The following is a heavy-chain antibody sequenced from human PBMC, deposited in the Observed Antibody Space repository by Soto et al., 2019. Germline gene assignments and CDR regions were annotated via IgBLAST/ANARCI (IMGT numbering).Heavy chain of an antibody. J-gene: IGHJ4*02. Sequence: QVQLVQSGAEEMKPGASVKVSCKASGYTLTRYSIHWVRQAPGQRLEWMGWINAGNGNTKFSQKFQGKVPITRDTSESTAYMELRGLRSEDTAVYYCAILGTYYFDNSDNYFDFWGQGTLVTVSS. CDR2: INAGNGNT. V-gene: IGHV1-3*05. D-gene: IGHD3-22*01. CDR3: AILGTYYFDNSDNYFDF. CDR1: GYTLTRYS.